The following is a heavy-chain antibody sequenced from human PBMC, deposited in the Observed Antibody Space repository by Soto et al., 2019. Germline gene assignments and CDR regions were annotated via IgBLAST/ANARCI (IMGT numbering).Heavy chain of an antibody. CDR1: GFTFSGSA. J-gene: IGHJ6*02. Sequence: GGSLRLSCAASGFTFSGSAVHWVRQASGKGLEWVGRIRSKANSYATAYAASVKGRSTVSRDDSKNTAYLQMNSLKTEDAAVYYCTRREVLDDGMDVWGQGTTVTVSS. CDR3: TRREVLDDGMDV. V-gene: IGHV3-73*01. CDR2: IRSKANSYAT. D-gene: IGHD1-1*01.